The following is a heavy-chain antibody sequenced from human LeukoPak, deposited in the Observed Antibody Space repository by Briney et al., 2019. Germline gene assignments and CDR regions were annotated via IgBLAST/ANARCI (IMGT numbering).Heavy chain of an antibody. CDR3: ARHLSPVVPAATT. CDR1: GGSISSSSYY. J-gene: IGHJ4*02. Sequence: PSETLSLTCTVSGGSISSSSYYWGWIRQPPGKGLEWIGSIYYSGSTYYNPSLKSRVTISVDTSKNQFSLKLSSVTAADTAVYYCARHLSPVVPAATTWGQGTLVTVSS. CDR2: IYYSGST. D-gene: IGHD2-2*01. V-gene: IGHV4-39*01.